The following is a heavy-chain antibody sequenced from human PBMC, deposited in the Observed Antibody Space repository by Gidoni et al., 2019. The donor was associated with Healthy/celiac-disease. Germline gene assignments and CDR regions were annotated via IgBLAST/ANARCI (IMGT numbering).Heavy chain of an antibody. Sequence: EVQLVESGGGWVQPGGSLILSCAASGFTFSSYSMNWVRQAPGKGLEWVSYISSSSSTIYYADSVKGRFTISRDNAKNSLYLQMNSLRAEDTAVYYCARDMRLGNFDYWGQGTLVTVSS. D-gene: IGHD6-19*01. CDR3: ARDMRLGNFDY. V-gene: IGHV3-48*04. J-gene: IGHJ4*02. CDR2: ISSSSSTI. CDR1: GFTFSSYS.